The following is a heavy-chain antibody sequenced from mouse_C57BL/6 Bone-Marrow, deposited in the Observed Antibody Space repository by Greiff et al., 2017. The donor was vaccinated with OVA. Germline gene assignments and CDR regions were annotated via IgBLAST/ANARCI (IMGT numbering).Heavy chain of an antibody. V-gene: IGHV1-81*01. D-gene: IGHD4-1*01. CDR2: IYPRSGNT. Sequence: QVQLKQSGAELARPGASVKLSCKASGYTFTSYGISWVKQRTGQGLEWIGEIYPRSGNTYYNEKFKGKATLTADKSSSTAYMELRSLTSEDSAVYFCARCWALAYWGQGTLVTVSA. J-gene: IGHJ3*01. CDR1: GYTFTSYG. CDR3: ARCWALAY.